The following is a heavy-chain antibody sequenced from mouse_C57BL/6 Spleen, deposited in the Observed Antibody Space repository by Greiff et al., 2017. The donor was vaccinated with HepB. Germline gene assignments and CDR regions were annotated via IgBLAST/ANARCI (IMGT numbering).Heavy chain of an antibody. V-gene: IGHV5-4*01. Sequence: EVMLVESGGGLVKPGGSLKLSCAASGFTFSSYSMSWVRQTPEKRLEWVATISDGGSYTYYPDNVKGRFTISRDNAKNNLYLQMSHLKSEDTAMYNCAKDYDAAMDYWGQGTSVTVSS. CDR3: AKDYDAAMDY. CDR2: ISDGGSYT. CDR1: GFTFSSYS. D-gene: IGHD2-12*01. J-gene: IGHJ4*01.